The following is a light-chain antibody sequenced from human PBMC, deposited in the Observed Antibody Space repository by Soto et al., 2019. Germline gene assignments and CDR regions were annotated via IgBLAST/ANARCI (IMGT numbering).Light chain of an antibody. CDR3: SSYAGSNNFWV. J-gene: IGLJ3*02. CDR2: EVS. V-gene: IGLV2-8*01. Sequence: QSALTQPPSASGSPGQSVTISCTGTSSGVGGYNYVSWYQQHPGKAPKLMIYEVSKRPSGVPDRFSGSKSGNTASLTVSGLQAEDEAEYYCSSYAGSNNFWVFGGGTKLTVL. CDR1: SSGVGGYNY.